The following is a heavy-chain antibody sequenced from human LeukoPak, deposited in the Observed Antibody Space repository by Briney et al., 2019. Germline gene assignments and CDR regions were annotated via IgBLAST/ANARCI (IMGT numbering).Heavy chain of an antibody. Sequence: PGGSLRLSCAASGFTFDDYGMSWVRQAPGKGLEWVSGINWNGGSTGYADSVKGRFTISRDNAKNSLYLQMNSLRAEDTALYYCARGRAYQLLNWFDPWGQGTLVTVSS. D-gene: IGHD2-2*01. CDR1: GFTFDDYG. CDR3: ARGRAYQLLNWFDP. V-gene: IGHV3-20*04. CDR2: INWNGGST. J-gene: IGHJ5*02.